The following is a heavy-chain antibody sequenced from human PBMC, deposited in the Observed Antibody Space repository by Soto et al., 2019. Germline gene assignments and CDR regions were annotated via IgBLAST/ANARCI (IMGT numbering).Heavy chain of an antibody. CDR1: GFTFSSYG. Sequence: GGSLRLSCAASGFTFSSYGMHWVRQAPGKGLEWVAVISYDGSNKYYADSVKGRFTISRDNSKDTLYLQMNSLRAEDTAVYYCAKAECELAYYYYYYGMDVWGQGTTVTVSS. CDR3: AKAECELAYYYYYYGMDV. D-gene: IGHD1-26*01. J-gene: IGHJ6*02. V-gene: IGHV3-30*18. CDR2: ISYDGSNK.